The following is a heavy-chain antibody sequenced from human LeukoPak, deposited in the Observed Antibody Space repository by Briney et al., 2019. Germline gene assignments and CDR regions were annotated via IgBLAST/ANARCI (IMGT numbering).Heavy chain of an antibody. D-gene: IGHD5-18*01. CDR2: LSSSSTTI. J-gene: IGHJ4*02. CDR1: GFTFSTYS. Sequence: GGSLRLSCAASGFTFSTYSMNWVRQAPGKGLDWVSYLSSSSTTINYADSVKGRFTISRDNAKNSLYLQMNSLRDEDTAVYYCVRDRGGYSEFDYWGQGTLVTVSS. CDR3: VRDRGGYSEFDY. V-gene: IGHV3-48*02.